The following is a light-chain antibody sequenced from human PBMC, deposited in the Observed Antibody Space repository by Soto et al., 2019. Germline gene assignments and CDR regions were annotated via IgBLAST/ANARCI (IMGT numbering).Light chain of an antibody. CDR1: QRVSSY. V-gene: IGKV3-20*01. CDR2: GAS. J-gene: IGKJ1*01. Sequence: PGERATLSCRASQRVSSYLAWYQQKPGQAPRLLIYGASSRATDIPDRFSGSGSGTDFTLTISRLEPEDFAVYYCQQYGSSSRTFGQGTKVEIK. CDR3: QQYGSSSRT.